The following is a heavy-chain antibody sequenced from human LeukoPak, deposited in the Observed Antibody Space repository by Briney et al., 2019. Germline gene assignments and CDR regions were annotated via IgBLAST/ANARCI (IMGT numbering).Heavy chain of an antibody. J-gene: IGHJ5*02. CDR1: GFTFSSYW. V-gene: IGHV3-74*01. D-gene: IGHD6-19*01. CDR2: INSDGSGT. CDR3: ARGPSGWNWFDP. Sequence: GGSLRLSCAASGFTFSSYWMHWVRQAPGKGLVWVSRINSDGSGTSYADPVKGRFTISRDNAKNTLYLQMNSLRAEDTAVYYCARGPSGWNWFDPWGQGTLVTVSS.